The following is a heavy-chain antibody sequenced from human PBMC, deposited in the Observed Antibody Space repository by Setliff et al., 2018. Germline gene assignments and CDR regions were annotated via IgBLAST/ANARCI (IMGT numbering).Heavy chain of an antibody. D-gene: IGHD6-19*01. CDR2: IKQDESEK. V-gene: IGHV3-7*01. CDR1: GFTFTNYW. J-gene: IGHJ4*02. Sequence: ESLKISCAASGFTFTNYWINWVRQAPGKGLEWVANIKQDESEKHYVGSVKGRFTISRDNARNSVYLQMNSLRAEDAAVYYCATSDWYAAFDHWGQGTLVTVSS. CDR3: ATSDWYAAFDH.